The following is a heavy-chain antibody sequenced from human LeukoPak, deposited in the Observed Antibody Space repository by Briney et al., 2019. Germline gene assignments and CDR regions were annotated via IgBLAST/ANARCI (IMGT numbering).Heavy chain of an antibody. CDR3: AISDIRGGSRGLVDY. J-gene: IGHJ4*02. Sequence: SQTLSLTCALYGGSFTGYYASWIRHTPGKGMGWNGEINPRGSTNYNTSFKSRVTISLTKSKNQFSLKLSSVTAADTAVYYCAISDIRGGSRGLVDYWGQGTLVTVSS. D-gene: IGHD1-26*01. V-gene: IGHV4-34*01. CDR2: INPRGST. CDR1: GGSFTGYY.